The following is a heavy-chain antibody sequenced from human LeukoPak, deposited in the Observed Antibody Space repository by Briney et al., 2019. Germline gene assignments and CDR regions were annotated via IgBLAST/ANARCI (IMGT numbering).Heavy chain of an antibody. CDR1: GFSFRSYG. Sequence: GGSLRLSCAASGFSFRSYGMHWVRQAPGKGLEWVAVIWYDGSNKYYADSVKGRFTISRDNSKNTLYLQMNSLRAEDTAVYYCAKTGDSSSWYPLALGYWGQGTLVTVSS. V-gene: IGHV3-33*06. CDR3: AKTGDSSSWYPLALGY. CDR2: IWYDGSNK. D-gene: IGHD6-13*01. J-gene: IGHJ4*02.